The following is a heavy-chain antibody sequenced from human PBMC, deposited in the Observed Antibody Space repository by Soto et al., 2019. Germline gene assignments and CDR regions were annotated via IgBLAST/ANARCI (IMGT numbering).Heavy chain of an antibody. CDR3: ARRFSSSSFYFDY. D-gene: IGHD6-6*01. V-gene: IGHV3-23*01. CDR2: IGFTGDST. Sequence: EVQLLESGGGLVQPGGSLRLSCAASGFPFSSYAMSWVRHAPDKGLEWVSAIGFTGDSTFYADSVKGRFTISRDNSKNTLYLQMNSLRVEDTAVYFCARRFSSSSFYFDYWGQGTLVTVSS. J-gene: IGHJ4*02. CDR1: GFPFSSYA.